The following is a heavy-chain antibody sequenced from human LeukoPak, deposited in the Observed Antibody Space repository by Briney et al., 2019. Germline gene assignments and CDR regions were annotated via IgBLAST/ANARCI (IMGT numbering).Heavy chain of an antibody. V-gene: IGHV3-23*01. CDR1: GLTFSNYA. Sequence: GGSLRLSCAASGLTFSNYAMTWVRLAPGKGLEWVSSLSGSGGATWYAGSVKGRFTISRDNSKNTLYLRMNSLRAEDTAVFYCAKDRTPYSRSGGYYLGAFDIWGHGTLVTVSS. CDR3: AKDRTPYSRSGGYYLGAFDI. CDR2: LSGSGGAT. D-gene: IGHD3-10*01. J-gene: IGHJ3*02.